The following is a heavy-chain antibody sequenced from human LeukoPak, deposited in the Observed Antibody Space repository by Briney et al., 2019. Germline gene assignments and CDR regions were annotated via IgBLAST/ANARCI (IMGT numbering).Heavy chain of an antibody. V-gene: IGHV4-59*11. CDR1: GVSISSHY. CDR3: ARVPYYYDAPSFDI. CDR2: IYYSGST. D-gene: IGHD3-22*01. J-gene: IGHJ3*02. Sequence: PSETLSLTCTVSGVSISSHYWRWIRQPPGKGLEGIGYIYYSGSTNYNPSLKSRVTISVDTSKNQYSLKLSSVSAADTAVYYCARVPYYYDAPSFDIWGQGTMITVSS.